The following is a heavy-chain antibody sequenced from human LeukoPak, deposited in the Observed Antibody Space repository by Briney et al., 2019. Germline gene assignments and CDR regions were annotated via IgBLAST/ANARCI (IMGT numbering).Heavy chain of an antibody. CDR1: GYTFTSYD. CDR2: MNPNSGNT. V-gene: IGHV1-8*01. CDR3: ARGGTTGTATYYYYGMDV. Sequence: ASVKVSCKASGYTFTSYDINWVRQATGQGLEWMGWMNPNSGNTGYAQKFQGRVTITADKSTSTAYMELSSLRSEDTAVYYCARGGTTGTATYYYYGMDVWGQGTTVTVSS. D-gene: IGHD1-1*01. J-gene: IGHJ6*02.